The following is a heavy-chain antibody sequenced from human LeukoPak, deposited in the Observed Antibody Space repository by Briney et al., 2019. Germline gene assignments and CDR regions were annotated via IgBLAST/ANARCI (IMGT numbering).Heavy chain of an antibody. CDR1: GFTFSSYR. CDR2: ISSGSSTI. J-gene: IGHJ5*02. Sequence: PGGSLRLSCAASGFTFSSYRMNWIRQAPGKGLEWVSYISSGSSTIYYADSVKGRFTISRDNAKNSLYLQMNSLRAEDTAVYYCAKARGELITPRTIVIRWFDPWGQGTLVTVSS. CDR3: AKARGELITPRTIVIRWFDP. D-gene: IGHD2/OR15-2a*01. V-gene: IGHV3-48*01.